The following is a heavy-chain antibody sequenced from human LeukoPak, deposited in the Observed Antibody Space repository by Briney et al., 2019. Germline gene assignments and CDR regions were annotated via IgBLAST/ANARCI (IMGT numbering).Heavy chain of an antibody. CDR3: AKSRRLGAPRDAFDV. Sequence: ASVKVSCKGSGYTFSVYYIHRVRQAPGQGLECMGWINPKFGDTNYGQKFQGRVTMTRDTSINTVFLDLTRLTSDDTAIYYCAKSRRLGAPRDAFDVWGQGTKVTVSS. D-gene: IGHD1-26*01. V-gene: IGHV1-2*02. J-gene: IGHJ3*01. CDR1: GYTFSVYY. CDR2: INPKFGDT.